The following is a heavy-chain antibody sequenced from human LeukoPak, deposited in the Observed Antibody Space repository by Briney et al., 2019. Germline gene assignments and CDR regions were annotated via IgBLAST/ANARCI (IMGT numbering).Heavy chain of an antibody. CDR2: INPNSGGT. Sequence: ASVKVSCKASGYTFTGYYMHWVRQAPGQGLEWMGWINPNSGGTNYAQKFQGRVTMTRDTSISTAYMELSRLRSDDTAVYYCARHRVQLWLYRRSNDAFDIWGQGTMVTVSS. CDR1: GYTFTGYY. V-gene: IGHV1-2*02. CDR3: ARHRVQLWLYRRSNDAFDI. J-gene: IGHJ3*02. D-gene: IGHD5-18*01.